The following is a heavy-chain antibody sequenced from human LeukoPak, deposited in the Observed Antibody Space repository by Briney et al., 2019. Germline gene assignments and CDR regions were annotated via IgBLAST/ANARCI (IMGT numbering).Heavy chain of an antibody. CDR1: GFTFSSSW. CDR2: IKQDGSGK. Sequence: GGSLRLSCAASGFTFSSSWMSWVRQAPGKGLEWVANIKQDGSGKYYVDSVKGRFTISRDNTKNSLYLQMDSLRAEDTAVYYCVRISTAVAGADYWGQGTLVIVSS. CDR3: VRISTAVAGADY. V-gene: IGHV3-7*01. D-gene: IGHD6-19*01. J-gene: IGHJ4*02.